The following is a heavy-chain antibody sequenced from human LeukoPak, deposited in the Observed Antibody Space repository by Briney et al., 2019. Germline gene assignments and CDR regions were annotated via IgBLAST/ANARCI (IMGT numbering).Heavy chain of an antibody. CDR1: GYTFTSYY. Sequence: APVKVPCKASGYTFTSYYMHWVRQAPGQGLEWMGIINPSGGSTSYAQKFQGRVTMTRDTSTSTVYMELSSLRSEDTAVYYCARDLGTAMGSYWGQGTLVTVSS. CDR3: ARDLGTAMGSY. CDR2: INPSGGST. V-gene: IGHV1-46*01. J-gene: IGHJ4*02. D-gene: IGHD5-18*01.